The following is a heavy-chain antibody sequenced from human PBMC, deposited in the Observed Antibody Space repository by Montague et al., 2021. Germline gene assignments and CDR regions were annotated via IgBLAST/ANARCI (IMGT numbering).Heavy chain of an antibody. CDR2: IYNSGRT. Sequence: ETLSLTCTVSGGSISSYYWSWIRQPPGKGLEWIGYIYNSGRTNYNPSLKSRVTISVDTSKNQFSLRLSSVTAADTAVYYCARDVYSSGWSGYGMDVWGQGTTVTVSS. D-gene: IGHD6-19*01. CDR1: GGSISSYY. J-gene: IGHJ6*02. CDR3: ARDVYSSGWSGYGMDV. V-gene: IGHV4-59*01.